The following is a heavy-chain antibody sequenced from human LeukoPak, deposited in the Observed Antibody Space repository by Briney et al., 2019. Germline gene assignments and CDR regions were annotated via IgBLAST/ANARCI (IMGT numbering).Heavy chain of an antibody. Sequence: SETLSLTCAVYGGSFSVYYWSWIRQPPGKGLEWIGEINHSGSTNYNPSLKSRVTISVDTSKNQFSLKLSSVTAADTAVYYCASRNYYDSSGHPAFDYWGQGTLVTVSS. D-gene: IGHD3-22*01. CDR1: GGSFSVYY. J-gene: IGHJ4*02. V-gene: IGHV4-34*01. CDR3: ASRNYYDSSGHPAFDY. CDR2: INHSGST.